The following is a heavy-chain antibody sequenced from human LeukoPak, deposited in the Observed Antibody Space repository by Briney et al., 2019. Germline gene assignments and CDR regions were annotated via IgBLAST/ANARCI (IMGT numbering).Heavy chain of an antibody. J-gene: IGHJ6*02. D-gene: IGHD2-2*01. V-gene: IGHV3-11*01. CDR2: ISSSGSTI. CDR1: GFTFSDYY. Sequence: GGSLRLSCAASGFTFSDYYMSWIRQAPGKGLEWVSYISSSGSTIYYADSVKGRFTISRDNAKNSLYLQMNSLRAEDTAVYYCARGPDCSSTSCYYYHGMDVWGQGTTVTVSS. CDR3: ARGPDCSSTSCYYYHGMDV.